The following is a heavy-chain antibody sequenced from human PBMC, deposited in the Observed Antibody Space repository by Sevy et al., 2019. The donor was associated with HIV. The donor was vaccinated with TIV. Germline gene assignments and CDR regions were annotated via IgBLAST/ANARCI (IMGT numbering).Heavy chain of an antibody. CDR3: AKDPNFGYDFWSGYTNY. J-gene: IGHJ4*02. D-gene: IGHD3-3*01. CDR1: GFTFSSYA. Sequence: GGSLRLSCAASGFTFSSYAMSWVRQAPGKGLEWVSAISGSGGSTYYADSVKGRFTISRDNSKNTLYLQMNSLRAEDTAVYYCAKDPNFGYDFWSGYTNYWGQGTLVTVSS. CDR2: ISGSGGST. V-gene: IGHV3-23*01.